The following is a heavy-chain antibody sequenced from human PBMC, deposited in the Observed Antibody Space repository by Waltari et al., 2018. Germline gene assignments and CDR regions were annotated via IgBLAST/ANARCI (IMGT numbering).Heavy chain of an antibody. J-gene: IGHJ3*02. D-gene: IGHD2-2*01. CDR3: AREAAAMVGAFDI. CDR2: IYYSGST. Sequence: QVQLQESGPGLVKPSETLSLTCTVSGGSISSYYWSWIRQPPGKGLAWLGYIYYSGSTKYNPSLKSRVTIAVDTSKNQFSLKLSSVTAADTAVYYCAREAAAMVGAFDIWGQGTMVTVSS. V-gene: IGHV4-59*01. CDR1: GGSISSYY.